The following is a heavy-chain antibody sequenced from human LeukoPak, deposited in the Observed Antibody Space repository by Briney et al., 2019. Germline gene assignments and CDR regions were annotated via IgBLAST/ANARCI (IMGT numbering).Heavy chain of an antibody. J-gene: IGHJ4*02. D-gene: IGHD3-10*02. CDR2: IRSKALYGTS. CDR1: GFRFRGYA. Sequence: GGSLRLSCSGSGFRFRGYALSWVRQAPGKGLEWVGFIRSKALYGTSEYAASVEGRFSISRDDSKNIVYLQMNSLKTEDTAVYFCVRESVRDYYFDFWGQGTLVTVSS. V-gene: IGHV3-49*04. CDR3: VRESVRDYYFDF.